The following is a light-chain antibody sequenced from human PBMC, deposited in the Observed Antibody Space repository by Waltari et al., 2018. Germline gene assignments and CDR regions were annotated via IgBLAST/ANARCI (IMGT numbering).Light chain of an antibody. J-gene: IGLJ2*01. CDR3: SSYTTNKTPV. CDR2: DVT. V-gene: IGLV2-14*03. CDR1: SSDIGGYDY. Sequence: QPALTQPASVSGSPGQSITISCTGSSSDIGGYDYVSWYQQHPGKAPKLIIYDVTKPPSGISSRLSGSKSGNTASLTISGLQAEDEADYYCSSYTTNKTPVIGGGTKVTVL.